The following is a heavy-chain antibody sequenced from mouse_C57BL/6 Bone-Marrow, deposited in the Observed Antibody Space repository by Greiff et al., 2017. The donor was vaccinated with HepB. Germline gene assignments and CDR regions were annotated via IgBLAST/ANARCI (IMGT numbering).Heavy chain of an antibody. D-gene: IGHD3-2*02. J-gene: IGHJ4*01. CDR1: GFNIHAYY. CDR3: AMGQRRPLAYAMHY. Sequence: VQLQESGAEIVKPGASVKLCRTTSGFNIHAYYMHGVKQRTEQGLEWIGRIDPEDGETKYAPKFQGKATITADTSSNTAYLQLSSLTSEDTAVYYCAMGQRRPLAYAMHYCSQGTPAIVSS. CDR2: IDPEDGET. V-gene: IGHV14-2*01.